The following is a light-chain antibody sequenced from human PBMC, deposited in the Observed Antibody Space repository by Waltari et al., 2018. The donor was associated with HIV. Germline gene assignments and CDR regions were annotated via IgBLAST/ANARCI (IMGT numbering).Light chain of an antibody. CDR1: QSVKRN. CDR2: GTS. J-gene: IGKJ1*01. V-gene: IGKV3-15*01. Sequence: EILMTQSPATLSVSPGERDTPPCRASQSVKRNLAWYQQKPGQTPRLLIYGTSTRATDIPARFSGSRSGTEFTLTISSLQSEDFAVYYCHHYNNWRETFGQGTKVEIK. CDR3: HHYNNWRET.